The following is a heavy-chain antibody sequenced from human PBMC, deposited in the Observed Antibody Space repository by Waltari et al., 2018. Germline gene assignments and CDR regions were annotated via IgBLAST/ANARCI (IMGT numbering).Heavy chain of an antibody. CDR1: GGSISSGGYY. Sequence: QVQLQESGPGLVKPSQTLSLTCTVSGGSISSGGYYWSWIRQHPGKGLEWIGYIYYSGRTYNSPSLKSRVTISVATSKNQFSLKLSSVTAADTAVYYCAREGGKGPRNDYWGQGTLVTVSS. CDR2: IYYSGRT. D-gene: IGHD2-15*01. V-gene: IGHV4-31*03. J-gene: IGHJ4*02. CDR3: AREGGKGPRNDY.